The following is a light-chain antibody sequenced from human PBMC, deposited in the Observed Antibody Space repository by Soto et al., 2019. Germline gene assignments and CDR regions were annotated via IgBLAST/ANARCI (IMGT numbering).Light chain of an antibody. CDR3: CLYAGSYTYYV. CDR2: DVS. V-gene: IGLV2-11*01. Sequence: QSALTQPRSVSGSPGQSVTISCTGTSSDVGGYNYVSWYQQHPGKAPKLMIYDVSKRPSGVPDRFSGSKSGNTASLTISGLQAEDEADYYCCLYAGSYTYYVFGTGTKLTVL. CDR1: SSDVGGYNY. J-gene: IGLJ1*01.